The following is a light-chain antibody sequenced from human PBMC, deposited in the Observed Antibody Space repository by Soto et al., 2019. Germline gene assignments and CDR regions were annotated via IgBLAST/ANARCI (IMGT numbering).Light chain of an antibody. J-gene: IGKJ1*01. CDR2: AAS. CDR1: QSISSY. CDR3: QQGYSTPWT. V-gene: IGKV1-39*01. Sequence: DIQMTQSPSSLSASVGDRVTITCRASQSISSYLHWYQQRPGKAPKRLIYAASNLQRGVASRFSASGSGTDFTLTLNSLQPEDVATYYCQQGYSTPWTFGQGTKVEIK.